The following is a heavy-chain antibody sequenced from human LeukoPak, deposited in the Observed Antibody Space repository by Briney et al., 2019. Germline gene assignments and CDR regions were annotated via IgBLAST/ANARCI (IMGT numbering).Heavy chain of an antibody. CDR2: ISYDGSNK. D-gene: IGHD5-18*01. J-gene: IGHJ4*02. Sequence: PGGSLRLSCAASGFTFSDYSMHWVRQAPGKGLEWVAVISYDGSNKYYADSVKGRFTISRDNSKNTLYLQMNSLRAEDTAVYYCARVPGYSYPDYWGQGTLVTVSS. CDR1: GFTFSDYS. V-gene: IGHV3-30*19. CDR3: ARVPGYSYPDY.